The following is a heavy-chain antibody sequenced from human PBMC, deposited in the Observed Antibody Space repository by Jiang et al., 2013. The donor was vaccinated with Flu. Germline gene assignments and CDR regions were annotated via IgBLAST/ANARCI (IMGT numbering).Heavy chain of an antibody. Sequence: SLTCAVYGGSFSGYFWIWIRQPPGKGLEWIGHIYYSGTTNYNPSLKSRVTISVDTSKNQFSLKLTSVTAADTAMYYCARSIVPRTYYYFDSWGQGTLVTVSS. D-gene: IGHD2-2*01. CDR2: IYYSGTT. CDR3: ARSIVPRTYYYFDS. V-gene: IGHV4-59*01. J-gene: IGHJ4*02. CDR1: GGSFSGYF.